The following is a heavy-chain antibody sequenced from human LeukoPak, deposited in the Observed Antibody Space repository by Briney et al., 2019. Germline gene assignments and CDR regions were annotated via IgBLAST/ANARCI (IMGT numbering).Heavy chain of an antibody. J-gene: IGHJ6*03. V-gene: IGHV3-21*01. D-gene: IGHD1-26*01. CDR2: ITSSSSYI. CDR3: ARDPYSGSYGDYYYYYMDV. Sequence: GGSLRLSCAASGFTFSTYNMNWVRQAPGKGLEWVSSITSSSSYIYYADSVKGRFTISRDNAKNSLYLQMNSLRDEDTAVYYCARDPYSGSYGDYYYYYMDVWGKGTTVTVSS. CDR1: GFTFSTYN.